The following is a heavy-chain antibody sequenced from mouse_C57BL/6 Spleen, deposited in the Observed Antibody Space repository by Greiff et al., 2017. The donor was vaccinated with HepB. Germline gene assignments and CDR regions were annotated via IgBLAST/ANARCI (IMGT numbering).Heavy chain of an antibody. D-gene: IGHD2-10*01. CDR3: VRSYYGNYSMDY. V-gene: IGHV10-3*01. Sequence: EVKLMESGGGLVQPKGSLKLSCAASGFTFNTYAMHWVRQAPGKGLEWVARIRSKSSNYATYYADTVNDRFTISSDDSQSMLYLQMNNSKTEDTYMYYCVRSYYGNYSMDYWGQGTSVTVSS. CDR2: IRSKSSNYAT. CDR1: GFTFNTYA. J-gene: IGHJ4*01.